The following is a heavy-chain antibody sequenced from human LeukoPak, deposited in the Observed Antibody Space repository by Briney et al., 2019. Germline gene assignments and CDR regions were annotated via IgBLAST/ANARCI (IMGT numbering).Heavy chain of an antibody. J-gene: IGHJ4*02. CDR2: IYDSGAA. CDR3: ARGGVAAKYYFDY. CDR1: GASISSLY. Sequence: SETLSLTCTVSGASISSLYWSWIRQAPGKALEFIGYIYDSGAANYNPSLKSRVTLSVDTSKNQFSLKLTSVTAADTAVYYCARGGVAAKYYFDYWGQGILVTVSS. D-gene: IGHD6-13*01. V-gene: IGHV4-59*11.